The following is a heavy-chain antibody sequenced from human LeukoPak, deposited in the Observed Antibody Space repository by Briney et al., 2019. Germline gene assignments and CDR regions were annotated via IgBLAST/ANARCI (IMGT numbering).Heavy chain of an antibody. J-gene: IGHJ4*02. V-gene: IGHV3-48*03. CDR3: ARETMVRGVLLNDDY. CDR2: ISSSGSTI. Sequence: PGGSLRLSCAASGFTFSSYEMNWVRQAPGKGLEWVSYISSSGSTIYYADSVKGRFTISRDNAKNSLYLQMNSLRAEDTAVYYCARETMVRGVLLNDDYWGQGTLVTVSS. CDR1: GFTFSSYE. D-gene: IGHD3-10*01.